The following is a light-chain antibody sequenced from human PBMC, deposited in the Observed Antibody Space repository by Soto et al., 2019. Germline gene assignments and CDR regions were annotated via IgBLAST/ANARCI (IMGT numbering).Light chain of an antibody. V-gene: IGKV3-20*01. CDR2: GVS. J-gene: IGKJ1*01. CDR3: QQYTSPPWT. CDR1: QSVPGNY. Sequence: EIVLTQSPDTLSLSPGERATLSCRASQSVPGNYLAWLQQKPGQAPRVLIYGVSMRATGIPDRFSGSGSGTDFTLTISRLEPEECAVYFCQQYTSPPWTLGQGTKVETK.